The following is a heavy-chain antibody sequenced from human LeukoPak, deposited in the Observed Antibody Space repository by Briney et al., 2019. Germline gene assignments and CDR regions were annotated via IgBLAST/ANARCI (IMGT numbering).Heavy chain of an antibody. CDR3: ARGAGWYGY. J-gene: IGHJ4*02. CDR1: GDSLSSYH. V-gene: IGHV4-59*01. D-gene: IGHD6-19*01. Sequence: SETLSLTCTVSGDSLSSYHWSWLRQPPGEGLEWIGYIYYSGSTNYNPSLKGRVTISVDTSNNQFSLKLSSVTAADTAVYYCARGAGWYGYWGQGTLVTVSS. CDR2: IYYSGST.